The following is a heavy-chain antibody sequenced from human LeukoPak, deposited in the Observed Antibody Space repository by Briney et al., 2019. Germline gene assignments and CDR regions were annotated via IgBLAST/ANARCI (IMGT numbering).Heavy chain of an antibody. CDR2: ISGSGGRT. V-gene: IGHV3-23*01. Sequence: GGSLRLSCAASGFTFSSYAMSWVRQAPGKGLEWVSAISGSGGRTYYADSVKGRFTISRDNSKNTLYLQMNSLRAEDTAVYYCARLKIAGIAVAGAFDYWGQGTLVTVSS. CDR1: GFTFSSYA. J-gene: IGHJ4*02. CDR3: ARLKIAGIAVAGAFDY. D-gene: IGHD6-19*01.